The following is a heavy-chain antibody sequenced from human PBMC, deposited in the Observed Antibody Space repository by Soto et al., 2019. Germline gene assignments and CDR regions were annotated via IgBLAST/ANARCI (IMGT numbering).Heavy chain of an antibody. J-gene: IGHJ6*02. CDR2: IKSKTDGGTP. CDR1: GFSFSNAW. Sequence: GGSLRLSCAATGFSFSNAWMNWVRQAPGKGLEWVGHIKSKTDGGTPDYAAPVKGRFTISRDDSKNTLYVQMNSLKSEDTAVYYCTDGMDVWGQGTTVTVSS. V-gene: IGHV3-15*07. CDR3: TDGMDV.